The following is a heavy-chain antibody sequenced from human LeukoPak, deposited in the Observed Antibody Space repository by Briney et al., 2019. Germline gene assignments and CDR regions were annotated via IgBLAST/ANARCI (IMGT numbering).Heavy chain of an antibody. CDR1: GASISSYY. Sequence: SETLSLTCTVSGASISSYYWSWIRLPQGKGLEWIGFVHYTGSSNYNPSLKRRVTISVDTSKSQFSLKLRSVTAADTAVYYCARHDNRGYYSLHYWGQGALVTVSS. D-gene: IGHD3-22*01. CDR3: ARHDNRGYYSLHY. J-gene: IGHJ4*02. V-gene: IGHV4-59*08. CDR2: VHYTGSS.